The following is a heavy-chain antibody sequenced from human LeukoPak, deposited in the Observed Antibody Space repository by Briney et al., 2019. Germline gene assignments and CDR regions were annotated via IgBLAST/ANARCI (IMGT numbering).Heavy chain of an antibody. CDR3: ARKSDAFDI. Sequence: KPSETLSLTCTGSGVSITNYYWTWIRQPAGKGLEWIGRIFTSGSTKYNPSLKSRVTMSVDTSKNQFSLKLSSVTAADTAVYYCARKSDAFDIWGQGTMVTVSS. J-gene: IGHJ3*02. V-gene: IGHV4-4*07. CDR1: GVSITNYY. CDR2: IFTSGST.